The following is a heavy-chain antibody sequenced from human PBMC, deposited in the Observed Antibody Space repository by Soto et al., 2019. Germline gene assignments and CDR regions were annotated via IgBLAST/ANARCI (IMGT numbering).Heavy chain of an antibody. D-gene: IGHD3-22*01. CDR1: GGSFNNDY. CDR3: ARDRYFYDSAGYYRTLDS. J-gene: IGHJ5*01. CDR2: IFHSGIT. Sequence: AETLSLTCTISGGSFNNDYWTWIRQSPGKGLEWIGYIFHSGITDYNPSVKSRVTISIDKSKNLFSLKLASVTAADTAVYYCARDRYFYDSAGYYRTLDSWGQGILVTVS. V-gene: IGHV4-59*01.